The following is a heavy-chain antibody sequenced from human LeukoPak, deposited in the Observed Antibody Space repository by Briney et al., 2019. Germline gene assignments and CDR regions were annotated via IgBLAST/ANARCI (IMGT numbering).Heavy chain of an antibody. Sequence: GASVKVSCKASGDTFSSDGIGWVRQAPGQGLEWMGEILPRVRRATYAQRFQGRVSMTADESTTTAHMELTGLRFEDTAIYYCATLFGGYWYFDLWGRGTLVTVSS. V-gene: IGHV1-69*13. CDR2: ILPRVRRA. CDR3: ATLFGGYWYFDL. D-gene: IGHD3-10*02. J-gene: IGHJ2*01. CDR1: GDTFSSDG.